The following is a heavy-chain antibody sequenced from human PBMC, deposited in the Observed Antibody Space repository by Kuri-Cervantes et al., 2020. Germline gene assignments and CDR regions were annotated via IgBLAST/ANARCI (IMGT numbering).Heavy chain of an antibody. Sequence: GESLKISCAASGFTFDDYGMSWVRQAPGKGLEWVSGINWNGGSTGYADSVKGRFTISRDNAKNSLYLQMNSLRAEDTAVYYCAKVGRSTRPGYWGQGTLVTVSS. CDR1: GFTFDDYG. CDR2: INWNGGST. CDR3: AKVGRSTRPGY. D-gene: IGHD6-6*01. V-gene: IGHV3-20*04. J-gene: IGHJ4*02.